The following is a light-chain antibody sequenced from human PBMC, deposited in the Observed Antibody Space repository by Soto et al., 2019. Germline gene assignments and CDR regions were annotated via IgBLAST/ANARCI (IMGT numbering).Light chain of an antibody. J-gene: IGKJ1*01. Sequence: EIVLTQSPGTLSLSPGERATLSCRASQSVSSAYLAWYQHKPGQPPTLLIYAASSRVTGIPDRFSGSGSGTDFTLTISRLEPEDFAVYYCQQYGSSSTWTFGQWDQGGDQT. CDR1: QSVSSAY. CDR3: QQYGSSSTWT. CDR2: AAS. V-gene: IGKV3-20*01.